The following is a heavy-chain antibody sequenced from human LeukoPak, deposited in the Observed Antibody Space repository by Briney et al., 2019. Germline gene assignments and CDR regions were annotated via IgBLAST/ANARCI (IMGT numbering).Heavy chain of an antibody. CDR3: ATRQPIPGARGNYYYYGMDV. CDR2: INPNSGGT. CDR1: GYTFTGYY. D-gene: IGHD1-1*01. V-gene: IGHV1-2*02. J-gene: IGHJ6*02. Sequence: GASVKVSCKASGYTFTGYYLHWVRQAPGQGLEWMGWINPNSGGTNYAQKFQGRVTMTRDTSISTAYMELSRLRSDDTAVYYCATRQPIPGARGNYYYYGMDVWGQGTTVTVPS.